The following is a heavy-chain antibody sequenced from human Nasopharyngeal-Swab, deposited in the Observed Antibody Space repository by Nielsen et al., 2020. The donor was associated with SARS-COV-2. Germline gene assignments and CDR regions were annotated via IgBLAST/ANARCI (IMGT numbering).Heavy chain of an antibody. D-gene: IGHD5-12*01. CDR3: ARAGSGYEVKFDY. CDR1: GFTFSSYA. J-gene: IGHJ4*02. Sequence: GGSLRLSCAASGFTFSSYAMHWVRQAPGKGLEWVAVISYDGSNKYYADSVKGRFTISRDNSKNKLYLQMNSLRAEDTAVYYCARAGSGYEVKFDYWGQGTLVTVSS. CDR2: ISYDGSNK. V-gene: IGHV3-30-3*01.